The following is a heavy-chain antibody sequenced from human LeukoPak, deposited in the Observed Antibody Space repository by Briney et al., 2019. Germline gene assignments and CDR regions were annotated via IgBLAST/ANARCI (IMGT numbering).Heavy chain of an antibody. D-gene: IGHD6-13*01. V-gene: IGHV4-34*01. J-gene: IGHJ5*02. CDR3: ASVSAAAGPNWFDP. Sequence: SETLSLTCAVYGGSFSGYYWSWIRQPLGKGLEWIGEINHSGSTNYNPSLKSRVTISVDTSKNQFSLKLSSVTAADTAVYYCASVSAAAGPNWFDPWGQGTLVTVSS. CDR1: GGSFSGYY. CDR2: INHSGST.